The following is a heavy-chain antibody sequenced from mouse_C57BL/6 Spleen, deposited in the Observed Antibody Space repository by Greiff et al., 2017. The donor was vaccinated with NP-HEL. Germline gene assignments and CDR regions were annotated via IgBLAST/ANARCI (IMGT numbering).Heavy chain of an antibody. V-gene: IGHV5-6*01. D-gene: IGHD3-2*02. CDR1: GFTFSSYG. Sequence: EVMLVESGGDLVKPGGSLKLSCAASGFTFSSYGMSWVRQTPDKRLEWVATISSGGSYTYYPDSVKGRFTISRDNAKNTLYLQMSSLKSEDTAMYYCARAAQATGVMDYWGQGTSVTVSS. J-gene: IGHJ4*01. CDR2: ISSGGSYT. CDR3: ARAAQATGVMDY.